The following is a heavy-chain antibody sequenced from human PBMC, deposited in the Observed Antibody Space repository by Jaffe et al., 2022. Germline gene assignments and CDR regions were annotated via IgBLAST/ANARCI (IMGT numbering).Heavy chain of an antibody. Sequence: QVQLVESGGGVVQPGGSLRLSCAASGFTFSSYGMHWVRQAPGKGLEWVAFIRYDGSNKYYADSVKGRFTISRDNSKNTLYLQMNSLRAEDTAVYYCAKSQLPRRLVVPAAIPPTTWGQGTLVTVSS. J-gene: IGHJ5*02. V-gene: IGHV3-30*02. D-gene: IGHD2-2*01. CDR3: AKSQLPRRLVVPAAIPPTT. CDR1: GFTFSSYG. CDR2: IRYDGSNK.